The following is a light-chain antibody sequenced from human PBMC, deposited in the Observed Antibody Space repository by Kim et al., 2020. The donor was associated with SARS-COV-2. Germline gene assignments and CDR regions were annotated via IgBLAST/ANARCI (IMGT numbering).Light chain of an antibody. J-gene: IGKJ1*01. V-gene: IGKV3-20*01. Sequence: PAERATLSCRASQCVSSSYLAWYQQKPGQAPRLLIYGASSRATGIPDRFSGSGSGTDFTLTISRLEPEDFAVYYCQQYGSSPPWTFGQGTKVDIK. CDR2: GAS. CDR1: QCVSSSY. CDR3: QQYGSSPPWT.